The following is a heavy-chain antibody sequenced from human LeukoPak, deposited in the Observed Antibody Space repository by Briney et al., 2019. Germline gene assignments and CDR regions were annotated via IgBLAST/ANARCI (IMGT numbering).Heavy chain of an antibody. CDR1: GSAFGSYA. CDR3: ARDSSSWCNWFDP. CDR2: ISGSGGTT. Sequence: GGSLRLSCTASGSAFGSYAMSWVRQAPGKGLEWVSSISGSGGTTYYADSAKGRFTISRDNSKNTLYLQMNSLRAEDTAVYYCARDSSSWCNWFDPWGQGTLVTVSS. V-gene: IGHV3-23*01. J-gene: IGHJ5*02. D-gene: IGHD6-13*01.